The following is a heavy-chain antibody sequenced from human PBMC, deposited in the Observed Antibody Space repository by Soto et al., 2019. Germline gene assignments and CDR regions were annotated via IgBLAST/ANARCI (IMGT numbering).Heavy chain of an antibody. Sequence: GSLRLSCAASGFTFSSYAMSWVRQAPGKGLEWVSAISGSGGSTYYADSVKGRFTISRDNSKNTLYLQMNSLRAEDTAVYYCAKNGSPPYYYGSGTLGEYFQHWGQGTLVTVSS. D-gene: IGHD3-10*01. CDR3: AKNGSPPYYYGSGTLGEYFQH. CDR1: GFTFSSYA. V-gene: IGHV3-23*01. CDR2: ISGSGGST. J-gene: IGHJ1*01.